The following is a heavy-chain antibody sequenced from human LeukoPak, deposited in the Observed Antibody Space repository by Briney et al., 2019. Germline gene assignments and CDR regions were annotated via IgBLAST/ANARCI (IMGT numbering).Heavy chain of an antibody. Sequence: PGGSLRLSCAAYGFTFTSYCMSCVRQAPGKGLEWVDNIKQDGGEKYYVDSVKGRFTIYRDSAKNSLYLQMNSLRAEDTAVYYCARSNAFDIWGQGTIVTVSS. CDR2: IKQDGGEK. CDR3: ARSNAFDI. CDR1: GFTFTSYC. V-gene: IGHV3-7*01. J-gene: IGHJ3*02.